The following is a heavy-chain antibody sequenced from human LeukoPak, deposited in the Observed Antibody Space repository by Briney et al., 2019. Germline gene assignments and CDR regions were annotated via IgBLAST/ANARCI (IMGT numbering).Heavy chain of an antibody. J-gene: IGHJ5*02. D-gene: IGHD1-26*01. CDR1: GGSTSSGSYY. V-gene: IGHV4-61*02. CDR2: IYTSGST. CDR3: ARDNSVGDYAWWFDP. Sequence: TSETLSLTCTVSGGSTSSGSYYWSWIRQPAGKGLEWIGRIYTSGSTNYNPSLKSRVTVSVDTSKNQFSLKLSSVTAADTAVYFCARDNSVGDYAWWFDPWGQGTLVTVSS.